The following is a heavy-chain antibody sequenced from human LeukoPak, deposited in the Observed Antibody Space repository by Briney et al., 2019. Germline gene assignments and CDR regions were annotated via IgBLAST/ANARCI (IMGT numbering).Heavy chain of an antibody. CDR1: GGSISSSSYY. D-gene: IGHD3-22*01. CDR2: IYHSGST. CDR3: ARAHYYDSSGYSYYFDY. J-gene: IGHJ4*02. Sequence: SETLSLTCTVSGGSISSSSYYWSWIRQPPGKGLEWIGYIYHSGSTYYNPSLKSRVTISVDRSKNQFSLKLSSVTAADTAVYYCARAHYYDSSGYSYYFDYWGQGTLVTVSS. V-gene: IGHV4-30-2*01.